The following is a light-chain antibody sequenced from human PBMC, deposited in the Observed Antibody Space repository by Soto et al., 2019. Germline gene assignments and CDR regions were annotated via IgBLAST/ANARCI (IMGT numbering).Light chain of an antibody. CDR3: QQYGSSLTWT. CDR1: QSVSSSY. Sequence: EVVMTQSPATLAVSPGDRATLSCRASQSVSSSYLAWYQQKPGQAPRLLIYGASSRATGIPDRFSGSGSGTDFTLTISRLETEDFAVYYCQQYGSSLTWTFGQGTKVDIK. V-gene: IGKV3-20*01. J-gene: IGKJ1*01. CDR2: GAS.